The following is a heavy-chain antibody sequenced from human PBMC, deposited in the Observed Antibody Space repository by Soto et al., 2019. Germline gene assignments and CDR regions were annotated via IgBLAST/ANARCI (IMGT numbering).Heavy chain of an antibody. CDR1: GGSISYDSY. CDR3: ARDEYQLLSSGSWFDS. V-gene: IGHV4-30-4*01. Sequence: SETLSLTCTVSGGSISYDSYWSWIRQTPGKGLEWIGYIYHTGNTYYNPSLRSRVSISVDKSKSQFSLKLISVTAADTAVYFCARDEYQLLSSGSWFDSWGQGTLVTVSS. D-gene: IGHD2-2*01. J-gene: IGHJ5*01. CDR2: IYHTGNT.